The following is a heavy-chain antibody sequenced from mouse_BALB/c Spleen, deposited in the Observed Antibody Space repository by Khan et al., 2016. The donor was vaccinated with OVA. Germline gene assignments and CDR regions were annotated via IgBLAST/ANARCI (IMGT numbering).Heavy chain of an antibody. J-gene: IGHJ2*01. V-gene: IGHV2-9*02. CDR2: IWAGGST. CDR1: GYSLTRYG. CDR3: ARSKYLARY. Sequence: QVTLKESGPGLVVPSQSLSITCTVYGYSLTRYGVHWVRQPPGKGLEWLGLIWAGGSTNYNWALMSRLSISIDNSKSLVFLIMNSLQTDDTALYYCARSKYLARYWGQGTTLTVSS. D-gene: IGHD3-3*01.